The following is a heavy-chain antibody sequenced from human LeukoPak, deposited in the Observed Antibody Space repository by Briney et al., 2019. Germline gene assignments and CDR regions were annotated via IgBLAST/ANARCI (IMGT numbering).Heavy chain of an antibody. V-gene: IGHV1-8*01. CDR1: GYTFTSYD. J-gene: IGHJ6*03. Sequence: ASVKVSCKASGYTFTSYDINWVRQATGQGLEWMGWMNPNSGSTGYAQKFQGRVTMTRNTSISTAYMELSSLRSEDTAVYYCASSYRRYYYMDVWGKGTTVTVSS. CDR3: ASSYRRYYYMDV. CDR2: MNPNSGST. D-gene: IGHD3-16*02.